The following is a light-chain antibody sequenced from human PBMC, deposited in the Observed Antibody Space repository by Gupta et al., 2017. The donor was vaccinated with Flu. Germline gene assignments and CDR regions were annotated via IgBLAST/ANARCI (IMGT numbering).Light chain of an antibody. CDR2: LGS. J-gene: IGKJ3*01. CDR1: QSLLHSDGYNY. V-gene: IGKV2-28*01. Sequence: EIVMTQSPLSLPVTPGEPASISCRSSQSLLHSDGYNYLDWYLQKPGQSPQLLIYLGSNRASGVPDRFSGSGSGTDFTLKISRGEAEDVGVYYCMQTLHTPLCTFGHGTKVDIK. CDR3: MQTLHTPLCT.